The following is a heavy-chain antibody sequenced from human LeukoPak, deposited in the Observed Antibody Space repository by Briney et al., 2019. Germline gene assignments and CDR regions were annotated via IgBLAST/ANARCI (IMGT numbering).Heavy chain of an antibody. CDR1: GFTFSRYG. J-gene: IGHJ4*02. CDR2: ISYDGSNK. Sequence: GGSLRLSCAASGFTFSRYGMHWVRQAPGKGLEWVAVISYDGSNKYYADSVKGRFTISRDNSKNTLYLQMNSLRAEDTAVYYCARGPQKAYDIVSGSYRYHFDYWGQGTLVTVSS. D-gene: IGHD3-16*02. CDR3: ARGPQKAYDIVSGSYRYHFDY. V-gene: IGHV3-30*03.